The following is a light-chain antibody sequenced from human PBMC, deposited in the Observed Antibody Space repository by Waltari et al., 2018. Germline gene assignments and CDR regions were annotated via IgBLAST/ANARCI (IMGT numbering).Light chain of an antibody. Sequence: DIVMTQSPDSLAVSLGGRATINCKASQTVLYSSNNKNYLAWYQQKLGRPPKLLIYGASTRASGVPDRFTGSGSGTDFTLTISNLQAEDVAVYYCQEYYTFYTFGQGTKLEIK. CDR2: GAS. J-gene: IGKJ2*01. CDR1: QTVLYSSNNKNY. CDR3: QEYYTFYT. V-gene: IGKV4-1*01.